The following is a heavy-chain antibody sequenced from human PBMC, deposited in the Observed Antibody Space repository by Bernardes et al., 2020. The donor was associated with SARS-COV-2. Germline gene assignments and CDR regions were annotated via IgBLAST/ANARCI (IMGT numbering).Heavy chain of an antibody. CDR3: ARARRGAFDI. CDR1: GYSISSGYY. V-gene: IGHV4-38-2*01. CDR2: IYHSGST. J-gene: IGHJ3*02. Sequence: SESLSLTCAVSGYSISSGYYWGCIRQPPGKGLEWIGSIYHSGSTYYNPSLKSRVTISVDTSKNQFSLKLSSVTAADTAVYYCARARRGAFDIWGQGTMVTVSS.